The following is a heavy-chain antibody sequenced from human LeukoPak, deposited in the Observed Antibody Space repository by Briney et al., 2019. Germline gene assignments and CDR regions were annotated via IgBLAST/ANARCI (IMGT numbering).Heavy chain of an antibody. CDR3: AKDLNTVTKPIDI. J-gene: IGHJ3*02. V-gene: IGHV3-23*01. D-gene: IGHD2-2*01. Sequence: GGSLRLSCAASGFTFSDYAMHWVRQAPGKGLEWVSYISSSGSYTNYADSVKGRFTISRDNSKNTLYLQMNSLRAEDTAVYYCAKDLNTVTKPIDIWGQGTMVTVSS. CDR1: GFTFSDYA. CDR2: ISSSGSYT.